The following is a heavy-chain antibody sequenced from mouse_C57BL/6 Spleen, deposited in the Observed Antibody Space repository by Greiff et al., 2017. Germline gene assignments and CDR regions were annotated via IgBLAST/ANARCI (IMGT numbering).Heavy chain of an antibody. D-gene: IGHD2-4*01. CDR3: ARRDYDYDEMAY. CDR2: INPSNGGT. Sequence: QVHVKQPGTELVKPGASVKLSCKASGYTFTSYWMHWVKQRPGQGLEWIGNINPSNGGTNYNEKFKSKATLTVDKSSSTAYMQLSSLTSEDSAVYYCARRDYDYDEMAYWGQGTTLTVSS. V-gene: IGHV1-53*01. J-gene: IGHJ2*01. CDR1: GYTFTSYW.